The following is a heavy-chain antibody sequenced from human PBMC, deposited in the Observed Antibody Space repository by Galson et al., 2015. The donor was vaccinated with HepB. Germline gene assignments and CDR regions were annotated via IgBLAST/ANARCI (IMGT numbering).Heavy chain of an antibody. Sequence: SLRLSCAASGFTFSSYGMHWVRQAPGKGLEWVAVISYDGSNKYYADSVKGRFTISRDNSKNTLYLQMNSLRAEDTAVYYCAKDRYCSGGSCLFDHWGQGTLVTVSS. CDR1: GFTFSSYG. CDR2: ISYDGSNK. V-gene: IGHV3-30*18. D-gene: IGHD2-15*01. J-gene: IGHJ4*02. CDR3: AKDRYCSGGSCLFDH.